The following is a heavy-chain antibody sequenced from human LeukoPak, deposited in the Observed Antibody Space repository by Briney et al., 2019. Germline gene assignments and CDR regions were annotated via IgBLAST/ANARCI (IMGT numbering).Heavy chain of an antibody. CDR1: GFTFSSYA. Sequence: GGSLRLSCAASGFTFSSYAMSWVRRAPGKGLEWVSAISGSGGSTYYADSVKGRFTISRDNSKNTLYLQMNSLRAEDTAVYYCAKPQGVYYDRGGAFDIWGQGTMVTVSS. CDR3: AKPQGVYYDRGGAFDI. CDR2: ISGSGGST. J-gene: IGHJ3*02. D-gene: IGHD3-22*01. V-gene: IGHV3-23*01.